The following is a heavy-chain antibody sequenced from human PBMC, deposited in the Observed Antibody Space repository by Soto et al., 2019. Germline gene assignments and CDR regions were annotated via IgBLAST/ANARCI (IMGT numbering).Heavy chain of an antibody. D-gene: IGHD6-19*01. CDR3: AKGDGSSGWYSLFDY. V-gene: IGHV3-9*01. CDR1: GFTFDDYA. Sequence: EVQLVESGGGLVQPGRSLRLSCAASGFTFDDYAMHWVRQAPGKGLEWVSGISWNSGSIGYADSVKGRFTISRDNAKNSLYLQMNSLRAEDTALYYCAKGDGSSGWYSLFDYWGQGTLVNVSS. CDR2: ISWNSGSI. J-gene: IGHJ4*02.